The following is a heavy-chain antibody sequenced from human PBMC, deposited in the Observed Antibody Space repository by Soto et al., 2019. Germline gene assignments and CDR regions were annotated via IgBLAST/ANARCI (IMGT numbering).Heavy chain of an antibody. D-gene: IGHD3-10*01. CDR1: GFTFSSYS. CDR2: ISSSSSTI. V-gene: IGHV3-48*01. J-gene: IGHJ4*02. CDR3: ARDPRLLWFGNPMSDYFDY. Sequence: GGSLRLSCAASGFTFSSYSMNWVRQAPGKGLEWVSYISSSSSTIYYADSVKGRFTISRDNAKNSLYLQMNSLRAEDTAVYYCARDPRLLWFGNPMSDYFDYWGQGTLVTISS.